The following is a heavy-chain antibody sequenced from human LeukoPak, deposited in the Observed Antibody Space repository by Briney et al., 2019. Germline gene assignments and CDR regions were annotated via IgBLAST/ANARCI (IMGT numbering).Heavy chain of an antibody. Sequence: GESLEISCQSSGSIFTSYWIGWVRQMPGKGLEWMGIIYPGDSDTKYSPSFQGQVTISADKSISTAYLQWSSLKASDTAMYYCARGSLASSGGSFFDYWGQGTLVTVSS. CDR2: IYPGDSDT. CDR3: ARGSLASSGGSFFDY. CDR1: GSIFTSYW. D-gene: IGHD2-15*01. V-gene: IGHV5-51*01. J-gene: IGHJ4*02.